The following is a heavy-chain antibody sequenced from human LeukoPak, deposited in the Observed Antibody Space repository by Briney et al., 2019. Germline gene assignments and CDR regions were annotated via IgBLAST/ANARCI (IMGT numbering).Heavy chain of an antibody. J-gene: IGHJ5*02. CDR1: GGSISSSSHY. V-gene: IGHV4-39*01. CDR2: IYYSGST. D-gene: IGHD2-2*01. CDR3: ARHIPYQLLPNWFDP. Sequence: SETLSLTCTVSGGSISSSSHYWGWIRQPPGKGLEWIGSIYYSGSTYYNPSLKSRVTISVDTSKNQFSLKLSSVTAADTAVYYCARHIPYQLLPNWFDPWGQGTLVTVSS.